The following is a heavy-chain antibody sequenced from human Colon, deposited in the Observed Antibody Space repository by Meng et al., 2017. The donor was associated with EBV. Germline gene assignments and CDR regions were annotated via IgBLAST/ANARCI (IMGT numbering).Heavy chain of an antibody. Sequence: QLQESGPGLGKPSGTLSLTCAVSAGSLSSRNWWSWVRQPPGKGLEWIGEIYHSGSTNYNPSLKSRVTISVDESKNQFSLRLSSVTAADTAVYYCARVGAYCGGDCYHPRWGQGTLVTVSS. CDR1: AGSLSSRNW. D-gene: IGHD2-21*02. J-gene: IGHJ4*02. CDR2: IYHSGST. CDR3: ARVGAYCGGDCYHPR. V-gene: IGHV4-4*02.